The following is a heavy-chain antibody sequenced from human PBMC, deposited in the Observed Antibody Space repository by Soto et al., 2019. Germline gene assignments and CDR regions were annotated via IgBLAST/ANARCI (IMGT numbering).Heavy chain of an antibody. CDR1: GFSFSGYA. D-gene: IGHD3-22*01. V-gene: IGHV3-30-3*01. CDR2: ISYDASNK. CDR3: ARSYDSGGYHKSDY. Sequence: QVQLVESGGGVVQPRRSLRLSCAASGFSFSGYAMHWVRQAPGKGLEWVAVISYDASNKDYGDSVKGRFTISRDNSKNTLYLQLNALRPEDTAVYYCARSYDSGGYHKSDYWGRGTLVTVSS. J-gene: IGHJ4*02.